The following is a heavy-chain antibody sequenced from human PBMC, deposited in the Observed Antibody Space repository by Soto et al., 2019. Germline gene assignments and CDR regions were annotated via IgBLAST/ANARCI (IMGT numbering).Heavy chain of an antibody. Sequence: PGESLKISCKGSGYSFTSYWIGWVRQMPGKGLEWMGIIYPGDSDTRYSPSFQGQVTISADKSISTAYLQWSSLTAEDTAVYYCARESSAAISYWYGMDVWGQGTSVTVSS. J-gene: IGHJ6*02. V-gene: IGHV5-51*01. CDR1: GYSFTSYW. D-gene: IGHD3-3*02. CDR2: IYPGDSDT. CDR3: ARESSAAISYWYGMDV.